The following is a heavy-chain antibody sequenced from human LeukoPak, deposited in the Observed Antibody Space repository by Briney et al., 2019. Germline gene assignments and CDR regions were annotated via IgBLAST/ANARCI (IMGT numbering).Heavy chain of an antibody. J-gene: IGHJ4*02. CDR3: ARDGGFDSSGLDY. CDR1: GYTFTGYY. Sequence: ASVKVSCKASGYTFTGYYMHWVRQAPGQGLESMGWINPNSGGTNYAQKFQGRVTMTRDTSISTAYMELSRLRSDDTAVYYCARDGGFDSSGLDYWGQGTLVTVSS. V-gene: IGHV1-2*02. CDR2: INPNSGGT. D-gene: IGHD3-22*01.